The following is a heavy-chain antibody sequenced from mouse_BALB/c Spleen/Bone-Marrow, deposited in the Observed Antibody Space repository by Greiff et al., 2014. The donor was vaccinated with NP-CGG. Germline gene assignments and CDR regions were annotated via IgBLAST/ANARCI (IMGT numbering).Heavy chain of an antibody. V-gene: IGHV1-62-2*01. Sequence: VHLVESGAGLVKPGASVKLSCKASGYTFTEYIIHWVKQRSGQGLEWIGWFYPGSGSIKYNEKFKDKATLTADKSSSTAYMEXXXXXSEXSAVYFCARHEGGGYFDYWGQGTTLTVSS. CDR3: ARHEGGGYFDY. CDR1: GYTFTEYI. D-gene: IGHD1-1*02. J-gene: IGHJ2*01. CDR2: FYPGSGSI.